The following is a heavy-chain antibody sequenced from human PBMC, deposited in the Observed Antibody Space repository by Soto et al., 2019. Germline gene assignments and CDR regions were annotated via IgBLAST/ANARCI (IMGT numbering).Heavy chain of an antibody. Sequence: EVQLVESWGGLVQPGGSLRLSCAAAGFSFSSHWMSWVRQAPGKGLAWVANIKQDGSEKYYVDSVKGRFTISRDNAKNSLYLQMNSLRAEDTAVYYCVRDCGDYGDLGWFDPWGLGTLVTVSS. D-gene: IGHD4-17*01. J-gene: IGHJ5*02. CDR2: IKQDGSEK. CDR1: GFSFSSHW. V-gene: IGHV3-7*03. CDR3: VRDCGDYGDLGWFDP.